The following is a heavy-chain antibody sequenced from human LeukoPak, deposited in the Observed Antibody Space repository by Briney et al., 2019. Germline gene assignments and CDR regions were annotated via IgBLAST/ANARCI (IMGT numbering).Heavy chain of an antibody. CDR3: ASKGSLGDFEY. D-gene: IGHD7-27*01. J-gene: IGHJ4*02. CDR1: GGSISSYY. Sequence: SETLSLTCTVAGGSISSYYWSWIRQLPGRGRGWVGYIYYSGSTSYNPSLKSRVTISVDTSKNQFSLKLRSVPAADTAVYYRASKGSLGDFEYWAQGPLLPVPS. CDR2: IYYSGST. V-gene: IGHV4-59*01.